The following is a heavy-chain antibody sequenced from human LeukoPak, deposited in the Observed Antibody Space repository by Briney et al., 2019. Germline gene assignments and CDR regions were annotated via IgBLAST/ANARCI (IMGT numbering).Heavy chain of an antibody. V-gene: IGHV3-48*03. J-gene: IGHJ6*03. Sequence: GGSLRLSCAASGFTFSSYEMNWVRQAPGEGLEWVSYISSSGSTIYYADSVKGRFTISRDNAKNSLYLQMNSLRAEDTAVYYCARGDKVVAADYYYYMDVWGKGTTVTISS. CDR3: ARGDKVVAADYYYYMDV. D-gene: IGHD2-15*01. CDR2: ISSSGSTI. CDR1: GFTFSSYE.